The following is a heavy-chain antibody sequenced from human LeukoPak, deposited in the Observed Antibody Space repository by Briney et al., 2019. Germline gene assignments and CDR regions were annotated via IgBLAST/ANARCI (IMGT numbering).Heavy chain of an antibody. V-gene: IGHV3-11*04. CDR3: ARAGQLRYMDV. CDR2: IKTTGLTT. Sequence: GGSLRLSCAASGFDFSDYCMSWIRQAPGKGLEWISNIKTTGLTTYYADSVKGRFTISRDNAKNSLFLQMNSLRADDTAIYYCARAGQLRYMDVWGKGTAVTVSS. CDR1: GFDFSDYC. J-gene: IGHJ6*03.